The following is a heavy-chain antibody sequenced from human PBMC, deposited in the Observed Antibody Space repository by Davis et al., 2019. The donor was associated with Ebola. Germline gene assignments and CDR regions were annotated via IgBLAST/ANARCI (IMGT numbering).Heavy chain of an antibody. CDR1: GFTFNSYS. D-gene: IGHD3-10*01. CDR2: ISSSSSTI. CDR3: VRDRGADGAYWYFDL. J-gene: IGHJ2*01. Sequence: GESLKISCAASGFTFNSYSMNWVRQAPGKGLEWVSYISSSSSTIYYADSVKGRFTISRDNAKHSLHLQMNSLREEDSAFSYCVRDRGADGAYWYFDLWGRGSLVTVSS. V-gene: IGHV3-48*02.